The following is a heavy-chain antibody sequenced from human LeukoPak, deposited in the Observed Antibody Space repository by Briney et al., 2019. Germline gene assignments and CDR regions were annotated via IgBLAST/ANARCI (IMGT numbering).Heavy chain of an antibody. CDR2: IYASGST. CDR1: GGSINSYY. Sequence: SETLSLTCTVSGGSINSYYWSWIRQPAGKGLEWIGRIYASGSTNYNPSLKSRVAMSVDTSENQLSLNLSSVTAADTAVYYCARESPGRDKYFQHWGQGTLATVSS. CDR3: ARESPGRDKYFQH. D-gene: IGHD2-15*01. V-gene: IGHV4-4*07. J-gene: IGHJ1*01.